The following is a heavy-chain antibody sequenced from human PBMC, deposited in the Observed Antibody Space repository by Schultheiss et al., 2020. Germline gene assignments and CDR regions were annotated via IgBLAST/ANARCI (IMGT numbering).Heavy chain of an antibody. Sequence: GGSLRLSCAASGFTFSSYAMHWVRQAPGKGLEYVSAISGSGGSTYYADSVKGRFTISRDNSKNTLYLQMKSLRVEDTAVYYCVREDDSDDEGWGQGTLVTVSS. CDR2: ISGSGGST. J-gene: IGHJ4*02. CDR3: VREDDSDDEG. V-gene: IGHV3-64*04. D-gene: IGHD4-17*01. CDR1: GFTFSSYA.